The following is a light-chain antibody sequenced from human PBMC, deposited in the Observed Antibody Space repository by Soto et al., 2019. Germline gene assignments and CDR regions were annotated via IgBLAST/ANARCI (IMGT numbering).Light chain of an antibody. J-gene: IGKJ1*01. CDR3: QQYGGSPTWT. V-gene: IGKV3-20*01. Sequence: EIVLTQSPGTLSLSPGERATLSCRASQSINSRYLAWYQQKPGQAPRLLVYGASSRASGIPDRFSGSGSGTDFTLTISRLEPEDCAVYYCQQYGGSPTWTFGQGTKVEIK. CDR1: QSINSRY. CDR2: GAS.